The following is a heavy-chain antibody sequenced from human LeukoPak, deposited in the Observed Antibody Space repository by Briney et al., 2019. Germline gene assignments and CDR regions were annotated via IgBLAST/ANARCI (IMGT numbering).Heavy chain of an antibody. D-gene: IGHD1-26*01. CDR3: AKKRGHSENCGYFDL. CDR2: IIDSGGAT. Sequence: GGSLTLSCAASGFTFNTYAMRWVRQAPEGGVEWVSSIIDSGGATYYADSVKGRFTISRDNSKNTLYLQMNSLRAEGTAVYYCAKKRGHSENCGYFDLWGRGTLVTVSS. CDR1: GFTFNTYA. J-gene: IGHJ2*01. V-gene: IGHV3-23*01.